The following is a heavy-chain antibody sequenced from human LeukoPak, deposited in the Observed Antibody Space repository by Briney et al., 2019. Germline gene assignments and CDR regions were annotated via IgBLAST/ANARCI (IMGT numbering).Heavy chain of an antibody. V-gene: IGHV3-23*01. CDR2: VTASSRST. CDR3: ARDTPLFAYGSGWSTNSFDF. J-gene: IGHJ4*02. Sequence: GGSLRLSCAASGFTFSSYAMSWVRQAPGKGLGWVSTVTASSRSTYYADSVKGRLTISRPNSKNTLSLQMSSLRAEDTAIYYCARDTPLFAYGSGWSTNSFDFWGQGTLVTVSS. D-gene: IGHD6-19*01. CDR1: GFTFSSYA.